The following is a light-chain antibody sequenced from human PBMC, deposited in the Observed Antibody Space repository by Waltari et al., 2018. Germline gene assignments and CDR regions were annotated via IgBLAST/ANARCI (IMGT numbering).Light chain of an antibody. V-gene: IGLV2-14*01. CDR1: SSDVGGYYF. Sequence: QSALTQPASVSGSPGQSITISCTGTSSDVGGYYFVPWYQQHPGKAPKLLIYEVSSRPSGVSNRFSGSKSGNTASLTISGLQAEDEADYYCSSYTSSSTLVFGGGTKLTVL. J-gene: IGLJ2*01. CDR3: SSYTSSSTLV. CDR2: EVS.